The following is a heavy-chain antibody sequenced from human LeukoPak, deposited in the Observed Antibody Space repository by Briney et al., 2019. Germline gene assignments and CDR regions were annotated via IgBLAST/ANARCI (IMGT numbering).Heavy chain of an antibody. J-gene: IGHJ4*02. CDR2: INHSGST. CDR1: GGSFSGYY. V-gene: IGHV4-34*01. D-gene: IGHD3-22*01. Sequence: PSETLSLTCAVYGGSFSGYYWSWIRQPPGKGLEWIGEINHSGSTNYNPSLKSRVTISVDTSKNQFSLKLSSVTAADTAVYYCARGADYYDSSGTIGTYYFDYWGQGTLVTVSS. CDR3: ARGADYYDSSGTIGTYYFDY.